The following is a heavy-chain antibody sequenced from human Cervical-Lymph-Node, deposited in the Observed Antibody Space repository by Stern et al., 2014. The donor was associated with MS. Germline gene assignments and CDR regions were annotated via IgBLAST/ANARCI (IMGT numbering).Heavy chain of an antibody. J-gene: IGHJ4*02. CDR2: INNEGGYNR. CDR1: GFTFAHFG. V-gene: IGHV3-23*01. CDR3: ANDPSTGDGP. Sequence: EVQLLESGGGLEQPGGSLRLSCAASGFTFAHFGMSWFRQAPGKGLEWVSTINNEGGYNRHYAESVKGRFTISRDDSKNILYLQINSLTAEDTAMYYCANDPSTGDGPWGQGTLVTVSS. D-gene: IGHD1-1*01.